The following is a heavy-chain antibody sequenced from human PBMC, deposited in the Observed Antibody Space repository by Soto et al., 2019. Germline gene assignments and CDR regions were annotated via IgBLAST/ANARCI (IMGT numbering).Heavy chain of an antibody. D-gene: IGHD4-17*01. CDR1: GFTFDDYA. CDR3: AKGWGTVTRGYFDY. J-gene: IGHJ4*02. CDR2: ISWNSGSI. Sequence: VQLVESGGGLVQPGRSLRLSCAASGFTFDDYAMHWVRQAPGKGLEWVSGISWNSGSIGYADSVKGRFTISRDNAKNSLYLQMNSLRAEDTALYYCAKGWGTVTRGYFDYWGQGTLVTVSS. V-gene: IGHV3-9*01.